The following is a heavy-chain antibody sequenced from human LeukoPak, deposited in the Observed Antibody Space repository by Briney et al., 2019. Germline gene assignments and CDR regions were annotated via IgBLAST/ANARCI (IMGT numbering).Heavy chain of an antibody. CDR1: GGSISSYY. CDR3: ARVRCSGGSCSSSPEY. J-gene: IGHJ4*02. Sequence: SETLSLTCTVSGGSISSYYWSWIRQPAGKGLEWIGRIYTSGSTNYNPSLKSRVTMSVDTSKNQFSLKLSSVTAADTAVYYCARVRCSGGSCSSSPEYWGQGTLVTVSS. CDR2: IYTSGST. D-gene: IGHD2-15*01. V-gene: IGHV4-4*07.